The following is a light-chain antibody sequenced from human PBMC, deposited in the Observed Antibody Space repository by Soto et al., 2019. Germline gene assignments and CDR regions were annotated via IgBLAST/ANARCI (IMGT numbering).Light chain of an antibody. CDR3: AGWDDSLTGWV. Sequence: QPVLSQPPSASGTPGQRVTISCSGSTSNIGSNTVNWYQHVPGTAPRLLIYNNNQRPSGVPDRFSGSKSGTSASLAIRGLQSEDEADYFCAGWDDSLTGWVFGGGTKLTVL. CDR2: NNN. V-gene: IGLV1-44*01. J-gene: IGLJ3*02. CDR1: TSNIGSNT.